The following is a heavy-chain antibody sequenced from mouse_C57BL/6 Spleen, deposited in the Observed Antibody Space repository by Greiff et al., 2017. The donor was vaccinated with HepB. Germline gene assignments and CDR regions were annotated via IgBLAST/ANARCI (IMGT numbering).Heavy chain of an antibody. J-gene: IGHJ3*01. CDR3: ARRGDSGYDVGFAY. Sequence: EVQLQQSGPELVKPGASVKISCKASGYSFTGYYMNWVKQSPEKSLEWIGEINPSTGGTTYNQKFKAKATLTVDKSSSTAYMQLKSQTSGDSAVYYCARRGDSGYDVGFAYWGQGTLVTVSA. CDR2: INPSTGGT. D-gene: IGHD2-2*01. V-gene: IGHV1-42*01. CDR1: GYSFTGYY.